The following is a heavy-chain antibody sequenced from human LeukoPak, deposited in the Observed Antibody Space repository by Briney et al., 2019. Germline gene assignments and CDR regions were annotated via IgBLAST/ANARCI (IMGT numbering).Heavy chain of an antibody. D-gene: IGHD5-12*01. J-gene: IGHJ6*02. V-gene: IGHV4-4*07. CDR2: IYTSGST. CDR1: GGSISSYY. Sequence: SETLSLTCTVSGGSISSYYWSWIRQPAGKGLEWIGRIYTSGSTNYNPSLKSRVTMSVDTPKNQFSLKLSSVTAADTAVYYCARVSGVRDYYYYGMDVWGQGTTVTVSS. CDR3: ARVSGVRDYYYYGMDV.